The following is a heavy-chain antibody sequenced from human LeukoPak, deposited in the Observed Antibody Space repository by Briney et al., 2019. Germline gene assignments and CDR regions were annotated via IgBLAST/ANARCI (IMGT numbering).Heavy chain of an antibody. CDR2: INPNSGGT. CDR1: GYTFTSYA. Sequence: ASVKVSCKASGYTFTSYAMNWVRQAPGQGLEWMGWINPNSGGTNYAQKFQGRVTMTRDTSISTAYMELSRLRSDDTAVYYCARDGGPMAVAGTGYFDYWGQGTLVTVSS. V-gene: IGHV1-2*02. D-gene: IGHD6-19*01. CDR3: ARDGGPMAVAGTGYFDY. J-gene: IGHJ4*02.